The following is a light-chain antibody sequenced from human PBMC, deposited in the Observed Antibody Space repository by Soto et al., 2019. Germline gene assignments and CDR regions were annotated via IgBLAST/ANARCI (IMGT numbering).Light chain of an antibody. CDR3: SSYTRSCYV. CDR1: SSDVGGYNY. CDR2: DVS. Sequence: QFVITPPGSRVWSPGHPVTISCTGTSSDVGGYNYVSWYQQHPGKAPKLMIYDVSNRPSGVSNRFSGSKSGNTASLTISGLQVEHEADYYCSSYTRSCYVIGTGTKVIVL. V-gene: IGLV2-14*01. J-gene: IGLJ1*01.